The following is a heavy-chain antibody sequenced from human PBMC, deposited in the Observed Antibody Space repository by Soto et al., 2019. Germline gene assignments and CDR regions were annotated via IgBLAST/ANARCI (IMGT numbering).Heavy chain of an antibody. Sequence: GDTLKISQKGSGHSLPSYWISCARQMPGKGLEWMGRIDPSDSYTKYSPSFQGHVTISADKSITTAYLQWSSLKASDTAMYYCATHGLLVDYWGQGTLVTVSS. CDR3: ATHGLLVDY. CDR2: IDPSDSYT. V-gene: IGHV5-10-1*01. CDR1: GHSLPSYW. D-gene: IGHD2-8*02. J-gene: IGHJ4*01.